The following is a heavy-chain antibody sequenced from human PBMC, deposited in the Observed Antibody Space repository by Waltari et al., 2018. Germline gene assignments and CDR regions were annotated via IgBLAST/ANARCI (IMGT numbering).Heavy chain of an antibody. J-gene: IGHJ6*02. CDR2: ISYNARNT. Sequence: QVQLVESGGGVVQPGRSLRLSCPASEFTFSSYAIHWVRQAPGKGLEWVAVISYNARNTYYVDSVKGRFTISRDNSKKMLYLQMNSLRAEDTAVYYCARDYCDRTNCHGMDVWGQGTTVTVSS. V-gene: IGHV3-30*04. CDR1: EFTFSSYA. D-gene: IGHD2-2*01. CDR3: ARDYCDRTNCHGMDV.